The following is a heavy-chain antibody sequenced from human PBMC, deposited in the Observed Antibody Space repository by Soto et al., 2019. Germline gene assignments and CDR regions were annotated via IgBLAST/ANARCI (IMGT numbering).Heavy chain of an antibody. V-gene: IGHV4-30-2*01. Sequence: QRQLQESGAGLVKPSQTLSLTCAVSGVSISGGGYSWSWIRQPPGKGLEWIGYIYHSGSTYYTPSLKSRVTLSVDRSKNQFSLKLSSVTAADTAVYYCARGSPVATDYGGQGTLLTVSS. CDR1: GVSISGGGYS. D-gene: IGHD2-21*02. J-gene: IGHJ4*02. CDR3: ARGSPVATDY. CDR2: IYHSGST.